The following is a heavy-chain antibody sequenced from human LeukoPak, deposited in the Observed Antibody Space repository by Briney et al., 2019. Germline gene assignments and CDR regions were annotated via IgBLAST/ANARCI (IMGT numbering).Heavy chain of an antibody. J-gene: IGHJ4*02. CDR2: IYWNDDK. V-gene: IGHV2-5*01. CDR1: GFSLSISGVG. CDR3: AHTASTDWFLYYFDY. D-gene: IGHD3-9*01. Sequence: SGPTLVNPTQTLTLTCTFSGFSLSISGVGVGWIRQPPGKALEWLALIYWNDDKRYSPSLKSRFTITKDTSKKQVVLTMTNMDPVDTATYYCAHTASTDWFLYYFDYWGQGTLVTVSS.